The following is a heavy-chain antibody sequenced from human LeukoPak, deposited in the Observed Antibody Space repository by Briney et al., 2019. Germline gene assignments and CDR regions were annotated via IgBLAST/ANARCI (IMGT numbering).Heavy chain of an antibody. CDR3: ARESSWGNFDY. CDR2: IYYSGST. D-gene: IGHD7-27*01. J-gene: IGHJ4*02. CDR1: GGSISSYY. Sequence: PSETLSLTCTVSGGSISSYYWSWIRQPPGKGLEWIGYIYYSGSTNYNPSLKSRVTISVDTSKNQSSLELSYVTAADTAVYFCARESSWGNFDYWGQGTLVTVSS. V-gene: IGHV4-59*01.